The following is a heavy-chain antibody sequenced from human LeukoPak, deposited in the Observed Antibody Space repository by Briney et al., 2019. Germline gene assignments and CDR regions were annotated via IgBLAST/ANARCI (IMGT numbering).Heavy chain of an antibody. CDR3: ASERFGELLFIFDY. D-gene: IGHD3-10*01. CDR2: ISYDGSNK. CDR1: GFTFSSYA. J-gene: IGHJ4*02. V-gene: IGHV3-30-3*01. Sequence: PGGSLRLSCAASGFTFSSYAMHWVRQAAGKGLEWVAVISYDGSNKYYADSVKGRFTISRDNSKNTLYLQMNSLRAEDTAVYYCASERFGELLFIFDYWGQGTLVTVSS.